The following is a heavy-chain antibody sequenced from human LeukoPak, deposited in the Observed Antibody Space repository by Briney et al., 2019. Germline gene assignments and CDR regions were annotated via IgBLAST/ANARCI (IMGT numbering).Heavy chain of an antibody. CDR2: IYSGGST. CDR1: GFTVSSKY. V-gene: IGHV3-66*01. D-gene: IGHD3-10*01. J-gene: IGHJ3*02. CDR3: ARVTFNYYGSGDAFDI. Sequence: GGSLRLSCAASGFTVSSKYMSWVRPAPGKGLEWVSVIYSGGSTYYADSVKGRFTISRDNTMTTLYLQMNSLRAEDTAVYHCARVTFNYYGSGDAFDIWGQGTMVTVSS.